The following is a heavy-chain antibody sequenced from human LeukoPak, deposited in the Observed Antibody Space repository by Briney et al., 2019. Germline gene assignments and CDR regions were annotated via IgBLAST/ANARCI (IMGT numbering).Heavy chain of an antibody. V-gene: IGHV4-34*01. CDR2: INHSGST. CDR1: GGSFSGYY. CDR3: ASYCSSTSCYASFDY. Sequence: SETLSLTCAVYGGSFSGYYWSWIHQPPGKGLEWIGEINHSGSTNYNPSLKSRVTISVDTSKNQFSLKLSSVTAADTAVYYCASYCSSTSCYASFDYWGQGTLVTVSS. D-gene: IGHD2-2*01. J-gene: IGHJ4*02.